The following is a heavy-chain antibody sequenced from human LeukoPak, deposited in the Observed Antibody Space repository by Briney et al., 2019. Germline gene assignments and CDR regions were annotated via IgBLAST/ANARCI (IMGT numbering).Heavy chain of an antibody. D-gene: IGHD3-22*01. V-gene: IGHV3-21*05. CDR1: GFTFSSYS. CDR3: ARDDSSGFAFDM. CDR2: TSPTSSFT. J-gene: IGHJ3*02. Sequence: GGSLRLSCAASGFTFSSYSMNWVRQAPGKGLEWLSYTSPTSSFTNYAASVKGRFTVSRDNAKNSMYLQMNSLRAEDTAVYYCARDDSSGFAFDMWGQGTMVTVSS.